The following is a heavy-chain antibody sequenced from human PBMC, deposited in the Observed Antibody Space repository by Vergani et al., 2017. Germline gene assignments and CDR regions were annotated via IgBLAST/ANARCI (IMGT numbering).Heavy chain of an antibody. CDR2: IYHSGST. Sequence: QLQLQESGSGLVKPSQTLSLTCAVSGGSISSGGYSWSWIRQPPGKGLEWIGYIYHSGSTYYNPSLKSRVTIPVDRSKNQFSLKLSSVTAADTAVYYCARGRAVSNFGVVIIDYGMDVWGQGTTVTVSS. D-gene: IGHD3-3*01. CDR3: ARGRAVSNFGVVIIDYGMDV. CDR1: GGSISSGGYS. J-gene: IGHJ6*02. V-gene: IGHV4-30-2*01.